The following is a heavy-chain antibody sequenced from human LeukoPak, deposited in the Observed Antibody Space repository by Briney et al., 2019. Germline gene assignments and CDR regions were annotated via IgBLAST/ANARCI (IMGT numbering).Heavy chain of an antibody. J-gene: IGHJ3*02. CDR3: GAERYYYDSSGFLDAFDI. CDR1: GFTVSSNY. D-gene: IGHD3-22*01. Sequence: PGGSLRLSCAASGFTVSSNYMSWVRQAPGKGLEWVSVIYSGGSTYYADSVKGRFTISRDNSKNTLYLQMNSLRAEDTAVYYCGAERYYYDSSGFLDAFDIWGQGTMVTVSS. V-gene: IGHV3-53*01. CDR2: IYSGGST.